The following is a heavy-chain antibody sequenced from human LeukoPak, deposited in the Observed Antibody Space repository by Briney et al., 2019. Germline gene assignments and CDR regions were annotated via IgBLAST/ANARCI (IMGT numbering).Heavy chain of an antibody. Sequence: SETLSLTCAVYGGSFSGYYWSWIRQPPGKGLEWIGEINHRGSTNYNPSLKSRVTISVDTSKNQLSLRMSSVTAADTAVYYCARGWRAAGTLSVYYYYGMDVWGQGTTVTVYS. CDR2: INHRGST. D-gene: IGHD6-13*01. CDR1: GGSFSGYY. J-gene: IGHJ6*02. CDR3: ARGWRAAGTLSVYYYYGMDV. V-gene: IGHV4-34*01.